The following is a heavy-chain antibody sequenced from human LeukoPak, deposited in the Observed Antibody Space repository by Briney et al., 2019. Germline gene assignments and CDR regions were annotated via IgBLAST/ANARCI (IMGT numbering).Heavy chain of an antibody. CDR1: GFTFSSYS. CDR3: ARCPDGVFDY. V-gene: IGHV3-48*01. CDR2: ISSSSSTI. D-gene: IGHD4-17*01. J-gene: IGHJ4*02. Sequence: GGSLRLSCAASGFTFSSYSMNWVRQAPGKGLEWVSYISSSSSTIYYADSVKGRFTISRGNAKNSLYLQMNSLRAEDTAVYYCARCPDGVFDYWGQGTLVTVSS.